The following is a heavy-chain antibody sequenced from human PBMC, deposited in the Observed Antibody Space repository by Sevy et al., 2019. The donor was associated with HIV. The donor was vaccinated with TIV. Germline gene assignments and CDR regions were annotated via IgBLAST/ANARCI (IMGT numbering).Heavy chain of an antibody. CDR1: GYTLTRLA. J-gene: IGHJ4*02. Sequence: ASVKVSCKVSGYTLTRLAMHWVRQAPGKGLEWMGGFDPEDNERIYAQKWQGRFSMTEDTSTDTAYMELSNLRSEDTAVYYCATTKDYYENSGDPFDYWGQGTLVTVSS. CDR3: ATTKDYYENSGDPFDY. D-gene: IGHD3-22*01. CDR2: FDPEDNER. V-gene: IGHV1-24*01.